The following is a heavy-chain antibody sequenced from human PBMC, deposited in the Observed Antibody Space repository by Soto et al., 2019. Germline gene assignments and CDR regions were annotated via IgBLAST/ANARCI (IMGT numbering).Heavy chain of an antibody. CDR2: IYATGTT. J-gene: IGHJ5*02. D-gene: IGHD1-1*01. Sequence: ASETLSLTCTVSGASISGYYWSWIRKSAGKGLEWIGRIYATGTTDYNPSLKSRVMMSVDTSKKQFSLKLRSVTAADTAVYYCVRDGTKTLRDWFDPWGQGISVTVSS. CDR3: VRDGTKTLRDWFDP. V-gene: IGHV4-4*07. CDR1: GASISGYY.